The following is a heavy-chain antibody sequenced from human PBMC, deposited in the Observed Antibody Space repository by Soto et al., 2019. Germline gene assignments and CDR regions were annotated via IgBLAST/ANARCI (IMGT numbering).Heavy chain of an antibody. D-gene: IGHD6-19*01. V-gene: IGHV3-33*01. CDR3: ARDSDGCFDL. CDR1: GFTFSSYG. Sequence: QVQLVESGGGVVQPGRSLRLSCAASGFTFSSYGMHWVRQAPGKGLAWVAVIWYDGSNKYYADSVKGRFTISRDNSKNTLYLQMNSLRAEDTAVYYCARDSDGCFDLWGRGTLVTVSS. J-gene: IGHJ2*01. CDR2: IWYDGSNK.